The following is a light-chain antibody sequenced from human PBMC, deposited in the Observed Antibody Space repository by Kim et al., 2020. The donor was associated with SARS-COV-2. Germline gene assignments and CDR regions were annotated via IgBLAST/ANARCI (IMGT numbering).Light chain of an antibody. Sequence: ASVGERVTITCRASQNIDAWLAWYQQKPGKAPKLLIYTASTLESGVPSRFSGSGSGTEFTLTISSLQPDDFATYYCQQYKTYPVTFGGGTKVDIK. CDR2: TAS. V-gene: IGKV1-5*03. CDR3: QQYKTYPVT. CDR1: QNIDAW. J-gene: IGKJ4*01.